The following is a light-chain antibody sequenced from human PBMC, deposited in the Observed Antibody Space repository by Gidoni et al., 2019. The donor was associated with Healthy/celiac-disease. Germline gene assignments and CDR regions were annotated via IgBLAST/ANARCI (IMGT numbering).Light chain of an antibody. CDR3: QQYGSSPLT. J-gene: IGKJ4*01. V-gene: IGKV3-20*01. CDR1: QSVSSSY. Sequence: VLTQSPGTLSLSPGERATLSCRASQSVSSSYLAWYQQKPGQAPRLLIYGASSRDTGIPDRFSGSGSGTDFTLTISRLEPEDFAVYYCQQYGSSPLTFGGGTKVEIK. CDR2: GAS.